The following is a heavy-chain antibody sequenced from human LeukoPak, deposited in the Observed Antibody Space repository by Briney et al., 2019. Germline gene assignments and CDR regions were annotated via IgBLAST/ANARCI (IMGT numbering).Heavy chain of an antibody. J-gene: IGHJ6*04. CDR2: ISSSSSYI. CDR1: GLTFSSYS. CDR3: AELGITMIGGV. D-gene: IGHD3-10*02. V-gene: IGHV3-21*01. Sequence: GGSLRLSCAASGLTFSSYSMKWVRQAPGKGLEWVSSISSSSSYIYYADSVKGRFTISRDNAKNSLYLQMNSLRAEDTAVYYCAELGITMIGGVWGKGTTVTISS.